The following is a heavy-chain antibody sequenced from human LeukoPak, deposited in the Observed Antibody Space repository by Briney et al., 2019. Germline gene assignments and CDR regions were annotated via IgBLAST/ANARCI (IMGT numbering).Heavy chain of an antibody. CDR2: IRYDGSHK. J-gene: IGHJ4*02. D-gene: IGHD1-26*01. CDR3: AKSSGSGFDH. CDR1: GLTFSAHD. Sequence: GGSLRLSCGASGLTFSAHDMHWVRQAPGKGLEWVTFIRYDGSHKYYVDSVRGRFSISRDNSKNTVSLQMNSLRVEDTAVYYCAKSSGSGFDHWGQGTLVTVSS. V-gene: IGHV3-30*02.